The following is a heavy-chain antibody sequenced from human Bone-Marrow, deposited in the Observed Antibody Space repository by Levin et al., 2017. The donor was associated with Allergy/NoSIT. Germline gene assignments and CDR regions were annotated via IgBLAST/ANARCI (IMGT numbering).Heavy chain of an antibody. D-gene: IGHD3-22*01. CDR1: GFTFSSYS. V-gene: IGHV3-48*01. CDR2: ISSSSSTI. Sequence: GESLKISCAASGFTFSSYSMNWVRQAPGKGLEWVSYISSSSSTIYYADSVKGRFTISRDNAKNSLYLQMNSLRAEDTAVYYCASSIFYDSSGYRFYYFDYWGQGTLVTVSS. CDR3: ASSIFYDSSGYRFYYFDY. J-gene: IGHJ4*02.